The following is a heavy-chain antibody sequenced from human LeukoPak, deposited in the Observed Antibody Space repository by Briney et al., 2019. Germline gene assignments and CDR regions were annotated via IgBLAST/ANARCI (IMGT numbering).Heavy chain of an antibody. CDR2: ISSSGSTI. J-gene: IGHJ5*02. CDR3: ARDPGYCSGGSCYRRYWFDP. D-gene: IGHD2-15*01. Sequence: PGGSLRLSCAASGFTFSDYYMSWIRQAPGKGLEWVSYISSSGSTIYYADSVKGRFTISRDNAKNSLYLQMNSLRAEDTAVYYCARDPGYCSGGSCYRRYWFDPWGQGTLVTVSS. CDR1: GFTFSDYY. V-gene: IGHV3-11*01.